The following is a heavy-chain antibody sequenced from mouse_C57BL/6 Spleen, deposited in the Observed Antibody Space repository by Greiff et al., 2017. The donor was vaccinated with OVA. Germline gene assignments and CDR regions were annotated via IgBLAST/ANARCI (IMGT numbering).Heavy chain of an antibody. V-gene: IGHV1-64*01. D-gene: IGHD1-1*01. CDR2: IHPNSGST. CDR3: AKGVITTVVESRVDY. Sequence: QVQLQQPGAELVKPGASVKLSCKASGYTFTSYWMHWVKQRPGQGLEWIGMIHPNSGSTNYNEKFKSKATLTVDKSSSTAYMQLSSLTSEDSAVYYCAKGVITTVVESRVDYWGQGTSVTVSS. CDR1: GYTFTSYW. J-gene: IGHJ4*01.